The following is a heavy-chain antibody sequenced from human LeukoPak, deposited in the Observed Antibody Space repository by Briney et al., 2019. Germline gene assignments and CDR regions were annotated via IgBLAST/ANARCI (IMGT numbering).Heavy chain of an antibody. D-gene: IGHD3-3*01. V-gene: IGHV3-48*01. CDR3: ARELHLEWLSPANDAFDI. CDR2: ISSSSSTI. CDR1: GFTFSSYS. J-gene: IGHJ3*02. Sequence: GGSLRLPCAASGFTFSSYSMNWVRQAPGKGLEWVSYISSSSSTIYYADSVKGRFTISRDNAKNSLYLQMNSLRAEDTAVYYCARELHLEWLSPANDAFDIWGQGTMVTVSS.